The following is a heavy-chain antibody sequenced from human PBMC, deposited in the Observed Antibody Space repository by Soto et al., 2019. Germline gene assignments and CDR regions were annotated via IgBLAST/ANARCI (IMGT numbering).Heavy chain of an antibody. Sequence: GGALRLSCAASGFTCSNYAMSWVRQAPGKGPEWVAGIAANGGAAYLADSVKGRFTISRDNSKNTLYLQMNSLRPDDTALYYCGKDPNGDYVGAFDICGQGTMVTVSS. D-gene: IGHD4-17*01. J-gene: IGHJ3*02. CDR1: GFTCSNYA. CDR2: IAANGGAA. CDR3: GKDPNGDYVGAFDI. V-gene: IGHV3-23*01.